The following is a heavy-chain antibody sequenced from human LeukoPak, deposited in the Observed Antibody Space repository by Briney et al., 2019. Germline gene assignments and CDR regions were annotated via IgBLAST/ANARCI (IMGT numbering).Heavy chain of an antibody. D-gene: IGHD2-2*01. Sequence: SSETLSLTCTVSGGSISSSSYYWNWVRQPAGKGLEWIGRISTSGSTNYNPSLKSRVTMSVDTSKNQFSLKLSSVTAADTAVYYCARTYCSSTSCYPDYWGQGTLVTVSS. J-gene: IGHJ4*02. CDR1: GGSISSSSYY. CDR2: ISTSGST. CDR3: ARTYCSSTSCYPDY. V-gene: IGHV4-61*02.